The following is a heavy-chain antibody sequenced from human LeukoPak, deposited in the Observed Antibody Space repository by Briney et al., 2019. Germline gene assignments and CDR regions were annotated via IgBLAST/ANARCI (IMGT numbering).Heavy chain of an antibody. J-gene: IGHJ5*02. V-gene: IGHV4-39*07. CDR2: IYYSGCT. D-gene: IGHD2-2*01. Sequence: SETLSLTCAVSGGSLSSSSYYWGSIRQPPGRGLGWVGSIYYSGCTYYNPSLKSRVTISVDTSKNQFSLKLSSVTAADTAVYYCARGVPAAISDGWFDPWGQGTLVTVSS. CDR3: ARGVPAAISDGWFDP. CDR1: GGSLSSSSYY.